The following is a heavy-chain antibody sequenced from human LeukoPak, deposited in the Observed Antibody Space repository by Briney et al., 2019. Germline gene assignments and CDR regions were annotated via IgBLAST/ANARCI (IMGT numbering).Heavy chain of an antibody. CDR1: GFTFSSYE. Sequence: GGSLRLSCAASGFTFSSYEMNWVRQAPGKGLEWVSYISSSGSIIYYADSVKGRFTISRDNAKNSLYLQMNSLRAEDTAVYYCARGPPLYDILTGYYSSAIAYFEYWGQGTLVTVSS. CDR2: ISSSGSII. CDR3: ARGPPLYDILTGYYSSAIAYFEY. J-gene: IGHJ4*02. D-gene: IGHD3-9*01. V-gene: IGHV3-48*03.